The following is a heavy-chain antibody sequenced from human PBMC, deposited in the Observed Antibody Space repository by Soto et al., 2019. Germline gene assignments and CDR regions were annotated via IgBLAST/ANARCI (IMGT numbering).Heavy chain of an antibody. CDR1: GFTFSSYS. V-gene: IGHV3-48*01. Sequence: GSLRLSCAASGFTFSSYSMNWVRQAPGKGLEWVSYISSSSSTIYYADSVKGRFTISRDNAKNSLYLQMNSLRAEDTAVYYCARCGWRDMSPIVVVPAASDYWGQGTLVTVSS. J-gene: IGHJ4*02. CDR2: ISSSSSTI. D-gene: IGHD2-2*01. CDR3: ARCGWRDMSPIVVVPAASDY.